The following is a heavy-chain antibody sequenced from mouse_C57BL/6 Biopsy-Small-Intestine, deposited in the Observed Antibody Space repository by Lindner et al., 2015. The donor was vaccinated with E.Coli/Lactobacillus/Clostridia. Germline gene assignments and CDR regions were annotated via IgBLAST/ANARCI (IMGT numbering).Heavy chain of an antibody. V-gene: IGHV1-80*01. CDR1: GYAFSSYW. J-gene: IGHJ3*01. CDR3: ARSAQASSWFAY. CDR2: IYPGDGDT. Sequence: QLQESGSELVKPGASVKISCKASGYAFSSYWMNWVKQRPGKGLEWIGQIYPGDGDTNYNGKFKGKATLTADKSSSTAYMQLSSLTSEDSAVYFCARSAQASSWFAYWGQGTLVTVSA. D-gene: IGHD3-2*02.